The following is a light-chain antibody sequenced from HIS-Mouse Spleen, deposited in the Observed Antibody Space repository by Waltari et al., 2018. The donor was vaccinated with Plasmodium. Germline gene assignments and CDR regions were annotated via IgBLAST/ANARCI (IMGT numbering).Light chain of an antibody. CDR3: SSYTSSSTYV. J-gene: IGLJ1*01. Sequence: QSALTQPASVSGSPGQSTPIPCTGTSRDVGGYNYFSWYQQHPGKAPKLMIYDVSNRPSGVSNRFSGSKSGNTASLTISGLQAEDEADYYCSSYTSSSTYVFGTGTKVTVL. V-gene: IGLV2-14*03. CDR1: SRDVGGYNY. CDR2: DVS.